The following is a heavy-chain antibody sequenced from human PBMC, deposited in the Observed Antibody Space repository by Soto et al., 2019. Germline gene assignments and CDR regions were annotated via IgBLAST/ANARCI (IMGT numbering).Heavy chain of an antibody. D-gene: IGHD2-2*03. J-gene: IGHJ6*02. Sequence: SETLSLTCTVSGGSISSYYWSWIRQPPGKGLEWIGYIYYSGSTDYNPSLKSRVTISVDTSKNQFSLKLSSVTAADTAVYYCARDTGYCSSTSCYGQVGYYGMDVWGQGTTVTVSS. CDR1: GGSISSYY. CDR3: ARDTGYCSSTSCYGQVGYYGMDV. V-gene: IGHV4-59*01. CDR2: IYYSGST.